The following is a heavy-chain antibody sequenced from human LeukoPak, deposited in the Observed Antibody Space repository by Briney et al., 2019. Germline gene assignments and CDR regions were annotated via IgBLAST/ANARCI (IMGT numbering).Heavy chain of an antibody. V-gene: IGHV4-59*08. Sequence: PSETLSFTCTVSGGSISSYYWSWIRQPPGKGLEWIGYIYYSGSTNYNPSLKSRVTISVDTSKNQFSLKLSSVTAADTAVYYCARHWMTVAPYWYFDLWGRGTLVTVSS. CDR3: ARHWMTVAPYWYFDL. J-gene: IGHJ2*01. D-gene: IGHD6-19*01. CDR1: GGSISSYY. CDR2: IYYSGST.